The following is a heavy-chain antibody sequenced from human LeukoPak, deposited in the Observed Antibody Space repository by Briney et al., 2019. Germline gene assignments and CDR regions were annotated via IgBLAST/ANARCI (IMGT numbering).Heavy chain of an antibody. CDR3: AKGPNCSTTSCYTVGLIDY. V-gene: IGHV3-23*01. CDR2: ISGSGGST. J-gene: IGHJ4*02. Sequence: PGGSLRLSCTASGFTFSSYAMTWVRQAPGTGLEWVSAISGSGGSTYYADSVKGRFTISRDNSKNTLYLQMNSLRAEDTAVYYCAKGPNCSTTSCYTVGLIDYWGQGTLVTVSS. D-gene: IGHD2-2*02. CDR1: GFTFSSYA.